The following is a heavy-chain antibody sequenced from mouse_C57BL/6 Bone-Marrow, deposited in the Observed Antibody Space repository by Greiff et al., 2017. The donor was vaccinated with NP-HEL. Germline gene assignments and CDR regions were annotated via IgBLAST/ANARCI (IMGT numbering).Heavy chain of an antibody. CDR1: GFNIKDYY. CDR2: IDPEDGDT. V-gene: IGHV14-1*01. D-gene: IGHD2-3*01. CDR3: TKDDGYYYYYAMDY. J-gene: IGHJ4*01. Sequence: VQLKQSGAELVRPGASVKLSCTASGFNIKDYYMHWVKQRPEQGLEWIGRIDPEDGDTEYAPKFQGKATMTADTSSNTAYLQLSSLTSEDTAVYYCTKDDGYYYYYAMDYWGQGTSVTVSS.